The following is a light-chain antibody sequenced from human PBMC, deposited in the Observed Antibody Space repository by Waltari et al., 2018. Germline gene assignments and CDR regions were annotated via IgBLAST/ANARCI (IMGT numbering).Light chain of an antibody. CDR3: QQYNSYSQA. CDR1: QSISSW. J-gene: IGKJ1*01. CDR2: KAS. Sequence: DIQMTQSPSTLSASVGDRVTITCRASQSISSWFAWYQQKPGKAPKLLIYKASSVESGVPSRVSGSGSGTEFTLTISRLQPDDFATYYCQQYNSYSQAFGQGTKVEIK. V-gene: IGKV1-5*03.